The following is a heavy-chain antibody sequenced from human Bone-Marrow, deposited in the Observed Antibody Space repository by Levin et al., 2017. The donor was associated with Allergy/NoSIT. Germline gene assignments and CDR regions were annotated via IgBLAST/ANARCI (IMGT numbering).Heavy chain of an antibody. J-gene: IGHJ3*01. D-gene: IGHD3-3*01. CDR1: GFTFNNYA. CDR2: ISHDGSNR. V-gene: IGHV3-30*18. CDR3: AKSLQGFWSGSTNDAFHF. Sequence: GGSLRLSCAASGFTFNNYAMHWVRQAPAKGLEWVAGISHDGSNRHYADSVKGRFTISRDDSKNILFLQMTSLRVEDTARYYCAKSLQGFWSGSTNDAFHFSGLGTMVTLSS.